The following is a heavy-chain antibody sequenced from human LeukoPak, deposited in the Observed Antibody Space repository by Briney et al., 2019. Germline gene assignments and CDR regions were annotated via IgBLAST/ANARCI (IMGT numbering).Heavy chain of an antibody. V-gene: IGHV3-66*01. J-gene: IGHJ6*03. Sequence: RTGGSLRLSCAASGFTVSSNYMSWVRQAPGKGLEWVSVIYSGGSTYYADSVKGRFTISRDNSKNSLYLQMNTLRAEDTAVYYCARDLVWFGEPKGYYNYMDVWGKGTTVTVSS. CDR3: ARDLVWFGEPKGYYNYMDV. CDR2: IYSGGST. D-gene: IGHD3-10*01. CDR1: GFTVSSNY.